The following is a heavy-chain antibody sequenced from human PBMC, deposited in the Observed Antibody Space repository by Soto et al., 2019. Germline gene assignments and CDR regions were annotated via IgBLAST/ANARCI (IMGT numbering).Heavy chain of an antibody. CDR1: GFTFSSYA. CDR2: ISGSSGST. D-gene: IGHD2-15*01. J-gene: IGHJ5*02. V-gene: IGHV3-23*01. Sequence: GGSLRLSCAASGFTFSSYAMSWVRQAPGKGLEWVSAISGSSGSTYYADSVKGRFTISRDNSKNTLYLQMNSLRAEDTAVYYCAKSPRHHIVVVVAATQGWFAPWGQGTLVTVSS. CDR3: AKSPRHHIVVVVAATQGWFAP.